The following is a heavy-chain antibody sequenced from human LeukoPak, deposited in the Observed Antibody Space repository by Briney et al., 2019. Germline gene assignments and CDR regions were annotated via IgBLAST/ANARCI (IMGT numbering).Heavy chain of an antibody. D-gene: IGHD4-17*01. CDR3: AEGGDYFDY. Sequence: SETLSLTCTVSGGSISSYYWSWIRQPPGKGLEWIGYIYYSGSTNYNPSLNSRVTISVDTSKNQFSLKLSSVTAADTAVYYCAEGGDYFDYWGQGTLVTVSS. CDR2: IYYSGST. V-gene: IGHV4-59*12. J-gene: IGHJ4*02. CDR1: GGSISSYY.